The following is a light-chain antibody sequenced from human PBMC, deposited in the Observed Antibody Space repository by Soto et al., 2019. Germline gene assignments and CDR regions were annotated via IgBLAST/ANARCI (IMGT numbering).Light chain of an antibody. V-gene: IGLV1-44*01. CDR1: NSNIGSNA. CDR2: GND. J-gene: IGLJ2*01. Sequence: QSVLTQPPSASGTPGQRVTISCSGSNSNIGSNAVNWYQQLPGTAPKLLIHGNDQRPSGVPDRLSGSKSGTSASLAISGLQSEDEADYYCEAWDDRLNAPVFGGGTKLTVL. CDR3: EAWDDRLNAPV.